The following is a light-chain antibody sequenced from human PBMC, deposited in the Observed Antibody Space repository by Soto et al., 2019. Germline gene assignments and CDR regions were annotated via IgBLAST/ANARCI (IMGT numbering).Light chain of an antibody. CDR3: QQYNSYSWT. CDR2: RAS. CDR1: QSINIW. Sequence: DIQMTQSPSTLSASVGDRVTITCRASQSINIWLAWYQQKPGKAPKLLIYRASSLDSGVPSRFSSSGSETEFTLTINRLQPDDFATYYCQQYNSYSWTFGQGTKVDIK. J-gene: IGKJ1*01. V-gene: IGKV1-5*03.